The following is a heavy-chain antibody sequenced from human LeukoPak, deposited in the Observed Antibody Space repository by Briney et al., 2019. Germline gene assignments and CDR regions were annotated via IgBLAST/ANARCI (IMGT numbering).Heavy chain of an antibody. J-gene: IGHJ4*02. Sequence: ASVKVSCKVSGYSLSELSMHWVRQAPGQGLEWMGWLNPQTGDTHFAQKFQGRVTFTRDTSISTAYMAMSRLRSDDTAVFYCARGSRYHDWLSPLDSWGQGTLVTVSS. V-gene: IGHV1-2*02. CDR2: LNPQTGDT. CDR1: GYSLSELS. CDR3: ARGSRYHDWLSPLDS. D-gene: IGHD3-9*01.